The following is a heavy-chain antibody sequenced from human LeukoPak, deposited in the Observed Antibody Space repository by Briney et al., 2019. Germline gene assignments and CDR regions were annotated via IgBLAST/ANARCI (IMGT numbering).Heavy chain of an antibody. J-gene: IGHJ4*02. D-gene: IGHD2-15*01. V-gene: IGHV3-66*01. CDR3: ARDLCSGGSCYLDY. Sequence: GGSLRLSCAASEFSVGSNYMTWVRRAPGKGLEWVSLIYSGGSTYYADSVKGRFTISRDNSKNTLYLQMNSLRAEDTAVYYCARDLCSGGSCYLDYWGQGTLVTVSS. CDR2: IYSGGST. CDR1: EFSVGSNY.